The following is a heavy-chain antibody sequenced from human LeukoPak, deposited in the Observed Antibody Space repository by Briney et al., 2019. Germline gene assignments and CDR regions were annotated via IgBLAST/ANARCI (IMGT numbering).Heavy chain of an antibody. CDR2: INHSGST. D-gene: IGHD2-2*01. CDR1: GGSFSGYY. J-gene: IGHJ6*02. CDR3: AGYQLPYYYYGMDV. V-gene: IGHV4-34*01. Sequence: SETPSLTCAVYGGSFSGYYWSWIRQPPGKGLEWIGEINHSGSTNYNPSLKSRVTISVDTSKNQFSLKLSSVTAADTAVYYCAGYQLPYYYYGMDVWGQGTTVTVSS.